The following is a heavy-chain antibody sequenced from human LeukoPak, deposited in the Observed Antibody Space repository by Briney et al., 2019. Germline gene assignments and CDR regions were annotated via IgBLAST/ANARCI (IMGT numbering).Heavy chain of an antibody. CDR1: GFTLSSYA. Sequence: GASLTLSCPASGFTLSSYAMSWVRQPPWKGRDWVSLISGSGGSTYYADSVKGRFTISRDNSKTTLYLQMNSLRAEDTAVYYCAKDHFADYGDYVGFFGYWGQGTLVTVSS. CDR2: ISGSGGST. D-gene: IGHD4-17*01. V-gene: IGHV3-23*01. CDR3: AKDHFADYGDYVGFFGY. J-gene: IGHJ4*02.